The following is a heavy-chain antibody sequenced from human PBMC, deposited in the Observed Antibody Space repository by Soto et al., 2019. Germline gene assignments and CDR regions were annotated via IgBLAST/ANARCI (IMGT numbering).Heavy chain of an antibody. CDR1: GFTFDDYA. Sequence: EVQLVESGGGLVQPGRSLRLSCAASGFTFDDYAMHWVRQAPGKGLEWVSGISWNSGSIGYADSVKGRFTISRDNAKNSLYLQMNSLRAEDTAVYYCARGDYDFWSGYRGFDPWGQGTLVTVSS. CDR3: ARGDYDFWSGYRGFDP. V-gene: IGHV3-9*01. CDR2: ISWNSGSI. D-gene: IGHD3-3*01. J-gene: IGHJ5*02.